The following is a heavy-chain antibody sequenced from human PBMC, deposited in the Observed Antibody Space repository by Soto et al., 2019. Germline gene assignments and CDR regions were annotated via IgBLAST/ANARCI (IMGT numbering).Heavy chain of an antibody. J-gene: IGHJ5*02. D-gene: IGHD6-13*01. CDR1: GFTFSSYS. Sequence: GGSLRLSCAASGFTFSSYSMNWVRQAPGKGLEWVSYISSSSSTIYYADSVKGRFTISRDNAKNSLYLQMNSLRDEDTAVYYCARDPKSAAGTSVWFDPWGQGTLVTVSS. V-gene: IGHV3-48*02. CDR2: ISSSSSTI. CDR3: ARDPKSAAGTSVWFDP.